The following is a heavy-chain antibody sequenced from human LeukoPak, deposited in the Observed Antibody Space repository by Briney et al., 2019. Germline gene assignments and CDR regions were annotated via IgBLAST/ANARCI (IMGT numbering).Heavy chain of an antibody. J-gene: IGHJ4*02. CDR2: ISSSSIYI. D-gene: IGHD1-1*01. CDR3: ARDHKPTATTTSLFDY. CDR1: GFTFSTYG. V-gene: IGHV3-21*01. Sequence: GGSLRLSCAASGFTFSTYGMNWVRQAPGKGLEWGSSISSSSIYISYADSVKGRFTISRDNAKNSLYLQMNSLRVEDTAVYYCARDHKPTATTTSLFDYWGRGTLVTVSS.